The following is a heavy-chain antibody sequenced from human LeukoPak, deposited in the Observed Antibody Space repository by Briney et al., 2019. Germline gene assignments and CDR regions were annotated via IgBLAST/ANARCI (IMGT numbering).Heavy chain of an antibody. D-gene: IGHD6-13*01. J-gene: IGHJ5*02. V-gene: IGHV4-39*07. Sequence: PSETLSLTCTVSGGSISSSSYYWGWIRQPPRKGLEWIGSIYHNGNTYYNPSLKSRVTISVDTSKNEFSLKLSSVTAADTAVYYCARAYRSSWYLNWFDPWGQGTLVTVSS. CDR1: GGSISSSSYY. CDR2: IYHNGNT. CDR3: ARAYRSSWYLNWFDP.